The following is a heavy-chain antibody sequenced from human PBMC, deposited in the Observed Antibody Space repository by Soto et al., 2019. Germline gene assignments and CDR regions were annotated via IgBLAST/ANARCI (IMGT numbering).Heavy chain of an antibody. CDR1: GGTFSSYA. V-gene: IGHV1-69*13. D-gene: IGHD2-2*01. Sequence: SVKVSCKASGGTFSSYAISWVRQAPGQGLEWMGGIIPISDTTNCAQKFQGRATITADESTSTAYMELSSLRSEDTAVYYCARSQGSSTSLEIYYYYYYGMDVRGQGTTVTVSS. J-gene: IGHJ6*02. CDR2: IIPISDTT. CDR3: ARSQGSSTSLEIYYYYYYGMDV.